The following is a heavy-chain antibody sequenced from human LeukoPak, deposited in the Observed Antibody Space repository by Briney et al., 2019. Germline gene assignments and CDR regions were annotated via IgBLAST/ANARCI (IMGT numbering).Heavy chain of an antibody. CDR3: ARGTGLLWFGELNWYFDL. CDR2: MNPNSGNT. Sequence: ASVKVSCKASGYTFTGYYMHWVRQATGQGLEWMGWMNPNSGNTGYAQKFQGRVTITRNTSISTAYMELSSLRSEDTAVYYCARGTGLLWFGELNWYFDLWGRGTLVTVSS. V-gene: IGHV1-8*03. D-gene: IGHD3-10*01. J-gene: IGHJ2*01. CDR1: GYTFTGYY.